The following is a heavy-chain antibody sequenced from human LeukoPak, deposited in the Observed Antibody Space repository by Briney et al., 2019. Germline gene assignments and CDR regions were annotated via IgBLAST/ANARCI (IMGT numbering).Heavy chain of an antibody. D-gene: IGHD1-26*01. CDR1: GFTFSSYA. J-gene: IGHJ4*02. V-gene: IGHV3-30*14. Sequence: GRSLRLSCAASGFTFSSYAMHWVRQAPGKGLEWVAVISYDGSNKYYADSVEGRFTISRDNSKNTLDLQMTGLRAEDTAVYYCARERGRGRDSPWFDYWGQGTLVTVSS. CDR2: ISYDGSNK. CDR3: ARERGRGRDSPWFDY.